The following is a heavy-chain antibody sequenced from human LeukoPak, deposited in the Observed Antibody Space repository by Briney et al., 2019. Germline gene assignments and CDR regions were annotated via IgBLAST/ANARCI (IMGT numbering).Heavy chain of an antibody. CDR2: INSDGSST. Sequence: GGSLRLSCAASGFTFSSYWMHWVRQAPGKGLVWVSRINSDGSSTSYADSVKGRFTISRDNAKNTLYLQMNSLRAEDTAVYYCANLNYYDSSGYYNYWGQGTLVTVSS. V-gene: IGHV3-74*01. CDR3: ANLNYYDSSGYYNY. J-gene: IGHJ4*02. D-gene: IGHD3-22*01. CDR1: GFTFSSYW.